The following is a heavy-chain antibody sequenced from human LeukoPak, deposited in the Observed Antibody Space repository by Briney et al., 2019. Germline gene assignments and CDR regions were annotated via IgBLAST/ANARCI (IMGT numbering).Heavy chain of an antibody. Sequence: GGSLRLSCAASGFTFSDYSMNWVRQATGKGLEWVSYISSIGATIYYADSVKGRFTISRDNAKNSLFLQMNSLRAEDTAVYYCXXXXYKYVISANPDYWGQGTLVTVSS. J-gene: IGHJ4*02. V-gene: IGHV3-48*01. CDR2: ISSIGATI. CDR1: GFTFSDYS. CDR3: XXXXYKYVISANPDY. D-gene: IGHD1-1*01.